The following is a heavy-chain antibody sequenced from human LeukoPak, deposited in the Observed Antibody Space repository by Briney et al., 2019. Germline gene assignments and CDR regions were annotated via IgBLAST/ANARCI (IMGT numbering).Heavy chain of an antibody. CDR3: AREGLDRGYFDY. D-gene: IGHD1-14*01. CDR1: GGSISSRPYS. V-gene: IGHV4-39*07. CDR2: IYYSGST. J-gene: IGHJ4*02. Sequence: SETLSLTCTVSGGSISSRPYSWGWIRQPPGKGLEWIGSIYYSGSTYYNPSLKSRVTISVDTSKNQFSLKLSSVTAADTAVYYCAREGLDRGYFDYWGQGSLVTVSS.